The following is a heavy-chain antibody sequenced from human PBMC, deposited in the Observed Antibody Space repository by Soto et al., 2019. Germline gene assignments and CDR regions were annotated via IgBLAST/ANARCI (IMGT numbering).Heavy chain of an antibody. V-gene: IGHV1-69*14. CDR1: GATFSSYA. Sequence: QVQFVQSGAEVRQPATSVKVSCKTSGATFSSYAITWVRQAPGQGLEWMGGIVPTVDTSTYAQKFQGRVTITADKFTNTVYMELSSLRSDDTAVYYCVSVVAIPGYPDNWGQGTLVTVSS. J-gene: IGHJ4*02. CDR2: IVPTVDTS. CDR3: VSVVAIPGYPDN. D-gene: IGHD5-12*01.